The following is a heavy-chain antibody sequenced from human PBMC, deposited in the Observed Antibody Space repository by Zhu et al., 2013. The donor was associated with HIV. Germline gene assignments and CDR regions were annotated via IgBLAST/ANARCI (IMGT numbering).Heavy chain of an antibody. CDR1: GYTFTNDG. J-gene: IGHJ5*02. V-gene: IGHV1-8*03. CDR3: ARMDKGSCTATTCPDWFDP. CDR2: VDPTTGNA. Sequence: QVQLVQSGPEVKKPGASVKVSCKASGYTFTNDGINWVRQATGHGLEWMGWVDPTTGNAGYAQKFQGRVTITRNVSTSTVYMQLSSLRSDDTAVYYCARMDKGSCTATTCPDWFDPWARNPGPPSP. D-gene: IGHD2-8*02.